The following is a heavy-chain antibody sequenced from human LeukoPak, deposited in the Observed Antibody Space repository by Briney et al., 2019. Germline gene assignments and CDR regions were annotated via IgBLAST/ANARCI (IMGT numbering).Heavy chain of an antibody. CDR3: ATGFSVQQLVLISSGGRFGAFDV. CDR2: FDPEDGET. J-gene: IGHJ3*01. D-gene: IGHD6-13*01. V-gene: IGHV1-24*01. Sequence: GASVKVSCMVSGYTLTELSMHWVRQAPGKGLEWMGGFDPEDGETIYAQKFQGRVTMTEDTSTDTAYMELSSLRSEDTAVYYCATGFSVQQLVLISSGGRFGAFDVWGQGTMVTVSS. CDR1: GYTLTELS.